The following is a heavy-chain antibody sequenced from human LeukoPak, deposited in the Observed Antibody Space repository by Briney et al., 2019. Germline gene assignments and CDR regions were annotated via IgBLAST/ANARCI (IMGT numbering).Heavy chain of an antibody. CDR1: GYTFTSFY. Sequence: GASVKLSCKASGYTFTSFYINWVRHATAHGREWMGWMNHSSGNTGYAQKFQGRVTMTRNSSISTAYMELSSLRSEDTAVYYCARGRLEGDRSSGYWGQGILVSVSS. V-gene: IGHV1-8*01. CDR3: ARGRLEGDRSSGY. J-gene: IGHJ4*02. CDR2: MNHSSGNT. D-gene: IGHD2-21*01.